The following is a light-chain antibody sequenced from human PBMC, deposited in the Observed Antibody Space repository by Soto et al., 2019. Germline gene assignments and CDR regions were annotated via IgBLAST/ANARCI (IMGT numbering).Light chain of an antibody. CDR3: QQYGSSPVT. J-gene: IGKJ5*01. Sequence: EIVLTRSPGTLSLSPGERATLSCRASQSVSSTYLAWYQQKPGQPPRLLIYGASSRATGIPDRFSGSGSGTDFTLTITRLESEDFAVYYCQQYGSSPVTFGQGTRLDIK. CDR2: GAS. V-gene: IGKV3-20*01. CDR1: QSVSSTY.